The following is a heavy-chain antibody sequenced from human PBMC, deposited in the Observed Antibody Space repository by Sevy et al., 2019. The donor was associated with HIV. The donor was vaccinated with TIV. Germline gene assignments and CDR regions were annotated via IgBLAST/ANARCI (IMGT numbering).Heavy chain of an antibody. J-gene: IGHJ5*02. Sequence: SETLSLTCTFSGGSISTHSWSWIRRPPGKGLEWIGYMYYSGSTNYNPSLKSRVTMSMDASKNQFSLNLSSVTAADTAVYYCARLYDPRRRMEFDPRGQGTLVIVSS. V-gene: IGHV4-59*11. CDR1: GGSISTHS. CDR2: MYYSGST. D-gene: IGHD3-3*01. CDR3: ARLYDPRRRMEFDP.